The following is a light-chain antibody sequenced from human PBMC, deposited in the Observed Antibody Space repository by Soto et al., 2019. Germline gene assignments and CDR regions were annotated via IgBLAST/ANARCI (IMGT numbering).Light chain of an antibody. CDR2: DAS. CDR3: QQRSSWWT. J-gene: IGKJ1*01. V-gene: IGKV3-11*01. CDR1: QSVSSIY. Sequence: EIVLTQSPCTLSLSPGERATLSCRASQSVSSIYLAWYQQKPGQAPRLLMYDASTRATDIPARFSGSGSGTDFTLTINSLAPEDFAVYYCQQRSSWWTFGQGTKVDIK.